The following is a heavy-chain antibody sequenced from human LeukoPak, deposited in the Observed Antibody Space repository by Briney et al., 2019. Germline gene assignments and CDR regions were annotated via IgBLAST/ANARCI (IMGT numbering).Heavy chain of an antibody. CDR2: INWNGGST. Sequence: SGGSLRLSCAASGFTFDDYGMSWVRQAPGKGLEWVSGINWNGGSTGYADSAKGRFTISRDNAKNSLYLQMNSLRAEDTALYYCARDTEDYYDSSGYLGPIAFDIWGQGTMVTVSS. J-gene: IGHJ3*02. CDR3: ARDTEDYYDSSGYLGPIAFDI. V-gene: IGHV3-20*04. D-gene: IGHD3-22*01. CDR1: GFTFDDYG.